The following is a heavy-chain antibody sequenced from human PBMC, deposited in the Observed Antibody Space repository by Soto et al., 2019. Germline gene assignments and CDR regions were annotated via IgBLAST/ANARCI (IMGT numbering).Heavy chain of an antibody. V-gene: IGHV4-31*03. CDR2: IYYSGST. D-gene: IGHD3-16*02. CDR1: GGSISSGGYY. Sequence: SETLSLTCTVSGGSISSGGYYWSWIRQHPGKGLEWIGYIYYSGSTYYNPSLKSRVTISVDTSKNQFSLKLSSVTAADTAVYYCARAMITFGGVIVYFDYWGQGTLVTVS. J-gene: IGHJ4*02. CDR3: ARAMITFGGVIVYFDY.